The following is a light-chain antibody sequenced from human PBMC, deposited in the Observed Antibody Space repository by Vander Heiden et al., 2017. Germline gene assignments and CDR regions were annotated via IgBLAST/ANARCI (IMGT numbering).Light chain of an antibody. CDR1: SSNIGNNA. Sequence: SVLPPPPSVSDAPTQRVTISCSGSSSNIGNNAVSWYQQLPGQAPKLLFYSDDVLPSGVSDRFSGSKSGTSASLTISGLQSEDEADYYCAAWDDSLNGRVFGRGTKLTVL. CDR3: AAWDDSLNGRV. J-gene: IGLJ3*02. CDR2: SDD. V-gene: IGLV1-36*01.